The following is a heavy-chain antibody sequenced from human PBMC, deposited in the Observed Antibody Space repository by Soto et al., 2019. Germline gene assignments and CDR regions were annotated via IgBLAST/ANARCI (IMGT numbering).Heavy chain of an antibody. CDR3: AKTVPRGWSPYWFDP. CDR1: GFTFSSYG. D-gene: IGHD3-3*01. V-gene: IGHV3-30*18. CDR2: ISYDGSNK. J-gene: IGHJ5*02. Sequence: GESLKISCAASGFTFSSYGMHWVRQAPGKGLEWVAVISYDGSNKYYADSVKGRFTISRDNSKNTLYLQMNSLRAEDTAVYYCAKTVPRGWSPYWFDPWGQGTLVTVSS.